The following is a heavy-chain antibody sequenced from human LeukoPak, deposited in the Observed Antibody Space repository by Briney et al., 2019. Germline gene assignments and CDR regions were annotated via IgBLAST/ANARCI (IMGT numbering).Heavy chain of an antibody. CDR1: GYTFTCYY. Sequence: ASXXVSFKASGYTFTCYYMHWVGQAPGQGLEWMGWINPNSGGTNYAQKFQGRVTMTRDTSISTAYMELSRLRSDDTAVYYCARVSPYSRTYWGQGTLVTVSS. V-gene: IGHV1-2*02. D-gene: IGHD6-13*01. J-gene: IGHJ4*02. CDR3: ARVSPYSRTY. CDR2: INPNSGGT.